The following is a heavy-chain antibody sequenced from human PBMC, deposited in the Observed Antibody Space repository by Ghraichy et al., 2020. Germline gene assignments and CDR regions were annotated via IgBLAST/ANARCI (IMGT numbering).Heavy chain of an antibody. CDR1: GFTFSSYG. CDR3: AKDRGIAVAGSDY. CDR2: IRYDGSNK. J-gene: IGHJ4*02. Sequence: GGSLRLSCAASGFTFSSYGMHWVRQAPGKGLEWVAFIRYDGSNKYYADSVKGRFTISRDNSKNKLYLQMNSLRAEDTAVYYCAKDRGIAVAGSDYWGQGTLVTVSS. D-gene: IGHD6-19*01. V-gene: IGHV3-30*02.